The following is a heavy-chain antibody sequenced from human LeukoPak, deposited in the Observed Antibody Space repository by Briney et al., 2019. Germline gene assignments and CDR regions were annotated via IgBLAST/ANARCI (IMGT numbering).Heavy chain of an antibody. Sequence: GGPLRLSCAASGFTFSSYALHWVRQAPGKGLEWVALISYDGSGKYYADSVKGRFTISRDNSKNTLYLQMNSLRPEDTAVYYCARGYYYDSSGYLFDYWGQGTLVTVSS. J-gene: IGHJ4*02. V-gene: IGHV3-30*04. CDR1: GFTFSSYA. CDR2: ISYDGSGK. D-gene: IGHD3-22*01. CDR3: ARGYYYDSSGYLFDY.